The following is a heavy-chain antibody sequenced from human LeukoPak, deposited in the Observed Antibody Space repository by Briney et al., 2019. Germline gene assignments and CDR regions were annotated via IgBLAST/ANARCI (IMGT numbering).Heavy chain of an antibody. J-gene: IGHJ4*02. Sequence: GGSLRLSCAASGFTFSSYAMSWVRQAPGEGLEWVSVISGSGGSTYYADSVKGRFTISRDNSKNTLYLQMNGLRAEDTAVYYCAKVSILYYFDYWGQGTLVTVSS. CDR3: AKVSILYYFDY. D-gene: IGHD2-8*02. CDR2: ISGSGGST. CDR1: GFTFSSYA. V-gene: IGHV3-23*01.